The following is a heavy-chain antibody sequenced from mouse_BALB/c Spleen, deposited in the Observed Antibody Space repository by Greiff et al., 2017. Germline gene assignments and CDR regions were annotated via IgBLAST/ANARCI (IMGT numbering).Heavy chain of an antibody. CDR1: GFTFSSFG. Sequence: DVMLVESGGGLVQPGGSRKLSCAASGFTFSSFGMHWVRQAPEKGLEWVAYISSGSSTIYYADTVKGRFTISRDNPKNTLFLQMTSLRSEDTAMYYCARGGDYGLRGFAYWGQGTLVTVSA. CDR2: ISSGSSTI. V-gene: IGHV5-17*02. D-gene: IGHD1-2*01. J-gene: IGHJ3*01. CDR3: ARGGDYGLRGFAY.